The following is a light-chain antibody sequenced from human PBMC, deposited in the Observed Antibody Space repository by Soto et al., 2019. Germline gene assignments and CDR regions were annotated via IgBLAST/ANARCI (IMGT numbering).Light chain of an antibody. J-gene: IGLJ1*01. CDR2: DVS. Sequence: QSALTQPRSVSGSPGQSVTISCTGTSSDVGSYNRVSWYQQPPGKAPKLMIYDVSQRPSGVPDRFSGSKSDNTASLTISGLQAEHEADYYCCSYAGSYTYVFGTGTKVTVL. V-gene: IGLV2-11*01. CDR3: CSYAGSYTYV. CDR1: SSDVGSYNR.